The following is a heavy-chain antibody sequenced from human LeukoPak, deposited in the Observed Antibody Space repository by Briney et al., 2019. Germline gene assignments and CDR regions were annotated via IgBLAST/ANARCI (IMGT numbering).Heavy chain of an antibody. D-gene: IGHD6-13*01. CDR2: INPSGGST. J-gene: IGHJ4*02. V-gene: IGHV1-46*01. CDR3: ARSSGGIAAAGDY. CDR1: GYTLTSYY. Sequence: ASVKVSCKASGYTLTSYYMHWVRQAPGQGLEWMGIINPSGGSTSYAQKFQGRVTMTRDMSTSTVYMELSSLRSEDTAVYYCARSSGGIAAAGDYWGQGTLVTVSS.